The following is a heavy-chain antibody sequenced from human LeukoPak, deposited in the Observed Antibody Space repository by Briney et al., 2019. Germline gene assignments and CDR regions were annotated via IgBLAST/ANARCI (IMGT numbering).Heavy chain of an antibody. D-gene: IGHD1-26*01. V-gene: IGHV4-31*03. Sequence: SQTLSLTCTVSGGSISSGGYYWSWIRQHPGKGLEWIGYIYYSGSTYYNPSLESRVTISVDTSKNQFSLKLSSVTAADTAVYYCARAGGREPHLDYWGQGTLVTVSS. CDR1: GGSISSGGYY. CDR3: ARAGGREPHLDY. J-gene: IGHJ4*02. CDR2: IYYSGST.